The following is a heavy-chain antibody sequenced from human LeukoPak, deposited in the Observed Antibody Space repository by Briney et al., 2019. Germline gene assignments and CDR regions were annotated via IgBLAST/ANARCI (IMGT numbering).Heavy chain of an antibody. Sequence: SETLSLTCTVSGGSISNYYWTWIRQPPGKGLEWIAYVYYSGSTNYNPSLKSRVSISVDTSKNQFSLKLSSVTAADTAVYYCAGGRVWLAFAPGGQGTLLTVSS. V-gene: IGHV4-59*01. CDR3: AGGRVWLAFAP. D-gene: IGHD5-18*01. CDR1: GGSISNYY. J-gene: IGHJ4*02. CDR2: VYYSGST.